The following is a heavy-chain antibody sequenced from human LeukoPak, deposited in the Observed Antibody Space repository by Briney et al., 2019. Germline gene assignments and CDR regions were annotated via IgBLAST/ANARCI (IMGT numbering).Heavy chain of an antibody. Sequence: GGSLRLSCAASGFTFGSPWMHWVRQAPGKGLVWVSRINSDGSATAYADSVKGRFTISRDNAENTLYLQMNNLRAEDTAVYYCARGTAGYHSSYFDYWGQGTLVTVSS. CDR1: GFTFGSPW. D-gene: IGHD3-16*02. CDR3: ARGTAGYHSSYFDY. V-gene: IGHV3-74*01. J-gene: IGHJ4*02. CDR2: INSDGSAT.